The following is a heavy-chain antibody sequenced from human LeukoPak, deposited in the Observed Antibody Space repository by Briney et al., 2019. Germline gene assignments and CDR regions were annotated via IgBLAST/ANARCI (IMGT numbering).Heavy chain of an antibody. J-gene: IGHJ4*02. D-gene: IGHD1-26*01. CDR2: ISGSGGST. Sequence: GGSLRLSCAASGFTFSSYAMSWVRQAPGKGLEWVSAISGSGGSTYYADSVKGRFTISRDNSKNTLYLQMNSLRAEDMAVYYCAKELSRVGATTGDYWGQGTLVTVSS. V-gene: IGHV3-23*01. CDR1: GFTFSSYA. CDR3: AKELSRVGATTGDY.